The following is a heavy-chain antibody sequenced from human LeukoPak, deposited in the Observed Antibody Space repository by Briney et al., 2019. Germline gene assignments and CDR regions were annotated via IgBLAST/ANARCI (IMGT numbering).Heavy chain of an antibody. J-gene: IGHJ5*02. CDR2: IYYSGST. Sequence: SETLSLTCTVSGGSISSYYWSWIRQPPGKGLEWIGYIYYSGSTNYNPSLKSRVTLSVDTSKNQFSLKLSSVTAADTAVYYCARGVVRYFDWSLGYNWFDPWGQGTLVTVSS. CDR1: GGSISSYY. CDR3: ARGVVRYFDWSLGYNWFDP. V-gene: IGHV4-59*01. D-gene: IGHD3-9*01.